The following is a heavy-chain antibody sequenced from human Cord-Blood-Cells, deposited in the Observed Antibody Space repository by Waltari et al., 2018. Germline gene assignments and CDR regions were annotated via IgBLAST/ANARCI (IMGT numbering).Heavy chain of an antibody. D-gene: IGHD5-18*01. CDR3: ASQGDTAMVDY. CDR2: IYYSGST. CDR1: GGSISSSSYY. V-gene: IGHV4-39*01. J-gene: IGHJ4*02. Sequence: QLQLQESGPGLVKPSATLSLTCTVSGGSISSSSYYWGWIPQPPGKGLEWIGSIYYSGSTYYNPSLKSRVTISVDTSKNQFSLKLSSVTAADTAVYYCASQGDTAMVDYWGQGTLVTVSS.